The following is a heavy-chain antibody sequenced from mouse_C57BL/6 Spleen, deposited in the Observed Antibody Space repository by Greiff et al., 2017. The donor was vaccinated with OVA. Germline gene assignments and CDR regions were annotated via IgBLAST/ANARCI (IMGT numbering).Heavy chain of an antibody. Sequence: VQLQQPGAELVRPGTSVKLSCKASGYTFTSYWMHWVKQRPGQGLEWIGVIDPSDSYTNYNQKFKGKATLTVDTSSSTAYMQLSSLTSEDSAVYYCARGGIYSNYGDAMDGGDQGTSVAVST. CDR1: GYTFTSYW. J-gene: IGHJ4*01. D-gene: IGHD2-5*01. CDR2: IDPSDSYT. V-gene: IGHV1-59*01. CDR3: ARGGIYSNYGDAMDG.